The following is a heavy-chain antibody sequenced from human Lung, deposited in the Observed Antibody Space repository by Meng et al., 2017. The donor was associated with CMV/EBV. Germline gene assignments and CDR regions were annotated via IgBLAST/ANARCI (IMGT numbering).Heavy chain of an antibody. V-gene: IGHV1-8*01. CDR3: ARNPYSSPGPPSPHVHYYYYGMDV. J-gene: IGHJ6*02. D-gene: IGHD6-13*01. Sequence: ASLKVSCKASGYTFTSYDINWVRKATGQGLEWMGWMNPNSGNTGYAQKFQGRVTMTRNTSISTAYMELSSLRSEDTAVYYCARNPYSSPGPPSPHVHYYYYGMDVWGQGTTVTVSS. CDR1: GYTFTSYD. CDR2: MNPNSGNT.